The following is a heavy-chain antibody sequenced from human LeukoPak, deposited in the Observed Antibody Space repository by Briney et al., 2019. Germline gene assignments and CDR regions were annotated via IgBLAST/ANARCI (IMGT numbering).Heavy chain of an antibody. Sequence: SETLSLTCAVSGGSISSSNWWSWIRQPPGKGLEWIGSIYDSGSTYYNPSLKSRVTISVDTSKNQFSLKLNSVTAADTAVYYCARHYGPWGQGTLVTVSS. CDR2: IYDSGST. V-gene: IGHV4-39*01. CDR3: ARHYGP. J-gene: IGHJ5*02. CDR1: GGSISSSNW. D-gene: IGHD3-10*01.